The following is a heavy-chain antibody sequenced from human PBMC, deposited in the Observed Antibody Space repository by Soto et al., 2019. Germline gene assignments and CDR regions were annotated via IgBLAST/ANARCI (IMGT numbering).Heavy chain of an antibody. CDR1: GFTFGNYG. V-gene: IGHV3-23*01. Sequence: PGAPLRLSCATSGFTFGNYGMSWVRQAPGKGLEWVSAISGSGGSTYYADSVKGRFTISRDNSKNTLYLQMNSLRAEDTAVYYCAKVHEYYFDYWGQGTLVTVSS. CDR2: ISGSGGST. CDR3: AKVHEYYFDY. J-gene: IGHJ4*02.